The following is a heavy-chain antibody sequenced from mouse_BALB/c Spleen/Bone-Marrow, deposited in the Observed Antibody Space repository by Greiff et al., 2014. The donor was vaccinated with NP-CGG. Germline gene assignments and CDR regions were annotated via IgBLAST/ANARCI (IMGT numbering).Heavy chain of an antibody. V-gene: IGHV5-4*02. J-gene: IGHJ4*01. CDR1: GFTFSDFY. CDR3: ARDRGVQGYAMDY. D-gene: IGHD2-14*01. Sequence: EVKLMESGGGLVKPGGSLKLSCAASGFTFSDFYMYWVRQTPEKRLEWVATISYGGSYIYYPDSVEGRFTISRDDAKNNLYLQMSSLKSEDTAMYYCARDRGVQGYAMDYWGQGTSVTVSS. CDR2: ISYGGSYI.